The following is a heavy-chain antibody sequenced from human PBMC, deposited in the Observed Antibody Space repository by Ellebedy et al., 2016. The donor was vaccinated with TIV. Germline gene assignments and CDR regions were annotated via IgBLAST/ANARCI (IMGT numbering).Heavy chain of an antibody. D-gene: IGHD4-17*01. CDR2: MNEDGSGK. J-gene: IGHJ4*02. Sequence: GESLKISCAASGFTFSHYWMTWVRLAPGRGLEWVANMNEDGSGKYYADSIKGRFTISRDNAKNSLYLQMNSLRAEDTAVYYCARDNIGDYLYDYWGQGTLVTVSS. V-gene: IGHV3-7*03. CDR3: ARDNIGDYLYDY. CDR1: GFTFSHYW.